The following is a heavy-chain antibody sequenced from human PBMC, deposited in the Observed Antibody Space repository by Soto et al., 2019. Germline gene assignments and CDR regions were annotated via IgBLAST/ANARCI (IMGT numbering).Heavy chain of an antibody. CDR1: GGSVSSGSYY. D-gene: IGHD5-18*01. CDR3: AREYSLARYFDY. CDR2: IYYSGST. V-gene: IGHV4-61*01. J-gene: IGHJ4*02. Sequence: ETLSLTCTVSGGSVSSGSYYWSWIRQPPGKGLEWIGYIYYSGSTNYNPSLKSRVTISVDTSKNQFSLKLSSVTAADTAVYYCAREYSLARYFDYWGQGTLVTVSS.